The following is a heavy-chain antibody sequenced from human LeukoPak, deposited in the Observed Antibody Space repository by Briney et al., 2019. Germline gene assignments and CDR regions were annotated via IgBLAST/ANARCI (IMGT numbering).Heavy chain of an antibody. CDR3: ARAAPRSPFDY. V-gene: IGHV4-34*01. Sequence: SETLSLTCAVYGGSFSGYYWSWIRQPPGKGLEWIGEINHSGSTNYNPSLKSRVTISVDPSKNQFSLKLSSVTAADTAVYYCARAAPRSPFDYWGQGTLVTVSS. CDR2: INHSGST. J-gene: IGHJ4*02. CDR1: GGSFSGYY. D-gene: IGHD6-25*01.